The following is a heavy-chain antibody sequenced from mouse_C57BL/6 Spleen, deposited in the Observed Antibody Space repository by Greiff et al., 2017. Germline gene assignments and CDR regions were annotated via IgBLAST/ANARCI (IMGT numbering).Heavy chain of an antibody. V-gene: IGHV5-16*01. CDR2: INYDGSST. CDR3: AREEGDYDYFDY. Sequence: DVKLVESEGGLVQPGSSLKLSCTASGFTFSDYYMAWVRQVPEKGLEWVANINYDGSSTYYLDSLKSRFIISRDNAKNILYLQMSSLKSEDTATYYCAREEGDYDYFDYWGQGTTLTVSS. CDR1: GFTFSDYY. J-gene: IGHJ2*01. D-gene: IGHD2-4*01.